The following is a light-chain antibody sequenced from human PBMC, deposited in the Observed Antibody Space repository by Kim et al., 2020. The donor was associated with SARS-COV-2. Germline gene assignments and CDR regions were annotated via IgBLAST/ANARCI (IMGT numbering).Light chain of an antibody. V-gene: IGKV1-39*01. J-gene: IGKJ2*01. CDR3: QQSYSLPYT. CDR2: AAS. CDR1: QRITAY. Sequence: DIQMTQSPSSLSASVGYRVTITCRASQRITAYLNWYQQVPGKAPKILIYAASSLQSGVPSRFSGSGSGTDFTLTINNLQPEDFATYYCQQSYSLPYTFGQGTKLEI.